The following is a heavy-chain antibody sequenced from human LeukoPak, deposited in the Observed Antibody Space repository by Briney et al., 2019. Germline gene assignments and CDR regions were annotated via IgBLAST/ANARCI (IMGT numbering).Heavy chain of an antibody. D-gene: IGHD3-16*01. V-gene: IGHV3-7*04. Sequence: GGSLRLSCAASGFTLSSYWMTWVRQAPGKGLQWVANINQDGSEMYYVDSVKGRFTISRDNAKNSLYLQMNSLRAEDTAVYYCARSAGEIYYYYGMDVWGQGTTATVSS. CDR1: GFTLSSYW. J-gene: IGHJ6*02. CDR2: INQDGSEM. CDR3: ARSAGEIYYYYGMDV.